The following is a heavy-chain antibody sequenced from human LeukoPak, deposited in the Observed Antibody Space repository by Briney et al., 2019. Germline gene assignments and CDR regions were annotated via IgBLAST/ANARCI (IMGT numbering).Heavy chain of an antibody. Sequence: SETLSLTXAVYGGSFSGYYWSWIRQPPGKGLEWIGSIYYSGSTYYNPSLKSRVTISVDTSKNQFSLKLSSVTAADTAVYYCARHNYYDSSGWRFDAFDIWGQGTMVTVSS. CDR2: IYYSGST. J-gene: IGHJ3*02. CDR3: ARHNYYDSSGWRFDAFDI. CDR1: GGSFSGYY. V-gene: IGHV4-34*01. D-gene: IGHD3-22*01.